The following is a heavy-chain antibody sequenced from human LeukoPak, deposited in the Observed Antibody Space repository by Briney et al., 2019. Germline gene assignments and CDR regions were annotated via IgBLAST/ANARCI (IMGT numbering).Heavy chain of an antibody. V-gene: IGHV4-59*01. J-gene: IGHJ5*02. CDR3: AREHRSNTRGGLDP. Sequence: PSETLSLTCIVSGGSINNYYWSWIRQPPGKGLEWIAYIYYSGITNYNPSLKSRVTISVDTSKNQISLMLTSVTAADTAMYYCAREHRSNTRGGLDPWGQGTLVTVSS. D-gene: IGHD2-15*01. CDR2: IYYSGIT. CDR1: GGSINNYY.